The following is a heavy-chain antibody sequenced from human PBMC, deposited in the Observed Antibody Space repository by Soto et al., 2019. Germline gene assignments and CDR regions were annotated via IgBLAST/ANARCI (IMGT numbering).Heavy chain of an antibody. V-gene: IGHV4-59*01. CDR2: FFYIGST. Sequence: PSETLSLTCTVSGGSISNYYWSWIRHPPGKKLVCIGYFFYIGSTYYNPSLKSRVTISVDTSKNQFSLKLSSLTPADTAFFYCAREGTTVDSYYYYGMDVWGQGTTVTVSS. D-gene: IGHD1-1*01. J-gene: IGHJ6*02. CDR3: AREGTTVDSYYYYGMDV. CDR1: GGSISNYY.